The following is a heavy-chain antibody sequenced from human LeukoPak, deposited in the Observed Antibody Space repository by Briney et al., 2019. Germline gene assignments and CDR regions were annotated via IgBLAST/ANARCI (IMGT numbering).Heavy chain of an antibody. J-gene: IGHJ3*02. V-gene: IGHV3-30*03. CDR2: ISYDGSNK. D-gene: IGHD5-12*01. Sequence: GGSLRLSCAASGFTFSSYGMHWVRQAPGKGLEWVAVISYDGSNKHYADSVKGRFTISRDNSKNTLYLQMNSLRTEDTAVYYCASLVAPEALDIWGQGTMVTVSS. CDR1: GFTFSSYG. CDR3: ASLVAPEALDI.